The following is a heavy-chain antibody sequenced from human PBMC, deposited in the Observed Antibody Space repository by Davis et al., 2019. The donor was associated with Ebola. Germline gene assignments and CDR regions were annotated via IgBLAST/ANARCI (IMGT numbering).Heavy chain of an antibody. V-gene: IGHV4-39*01. D-gene: IGHD3-22*01. CDR1: GGSISSSSYY. CDR2: IYYSGSN. Sequence: SETLSLTCTVSGGSISSSSYYWGWNRQPPGKGLEWIVSIYYSGSNYYNPSLKSRVTISVDTSKNQFSLKLSSVTAADTAVYYCARQKTYYYDSSGYLRVYYFDYWGQGTLVTVSS. J-gene: IGHJ4*02. CDR3: ARQKTYYYDSSGYLRVYYFDY.